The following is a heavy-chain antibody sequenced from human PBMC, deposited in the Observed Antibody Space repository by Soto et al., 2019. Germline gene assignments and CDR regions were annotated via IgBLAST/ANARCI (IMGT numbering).Heavy chain of an antibody. CDR2: IDYRGST. CDR1: GGFISSGGYY. D-gene: IGHD1-1*01. Sequence: QVQLQESGPGLVKPSQTLSLTCTVSGGFISSGGYYWSWIRQHPGKGLEWIGYIDYRGSTDYSPSLKSRVTISLDTSKTQFSLKLSSGTAAAPAVYFCGGGVLHWGLGTLVTVSS. V-gene: IGHV4-31*03. J-gene: IGHJ4*02. CDR3: GGGVLH.